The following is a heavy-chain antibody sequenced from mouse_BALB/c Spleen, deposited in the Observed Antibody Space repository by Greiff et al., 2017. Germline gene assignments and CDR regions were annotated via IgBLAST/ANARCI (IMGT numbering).Heavy chain of an antibody. D-gene: IGHD1-1*01. CDR2: IWSGGST. J-gene: IGHJ3*01. Sequence: QVQLQQSGPGLVQPSQSLSITCTVSGFSLTSYGVHWVRQSPGKGLEWLGVIWSGGSTDYNAAFISRLSISKDNSKSQVFFKMNSLQANDTAIYYCARKDYGDWFAYWGQGTLVTVSA. CDR1: GFSLTSYG. CDR3: ARKDYGDWFAY. V-gene: IGHV2-2*02.